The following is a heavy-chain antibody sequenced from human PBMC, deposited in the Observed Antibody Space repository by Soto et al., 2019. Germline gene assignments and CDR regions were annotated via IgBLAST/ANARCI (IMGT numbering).Heavy chain of an antibody. CDR2: ISSSSSSI. V-gene: IGHV3-48*02. J-gene: IGHJ4*02. CDR1: GFTFSSYS. D-gene: IGHD6-19*01. CDR3: ARVAVADSSLNYFDF. Sequence: EVQLVESGGGLVQPGGSLRLSCAASGFTFSSYSMNWVRQAPGKGLEWLSYISSSSSSIYYADSVKGRFTISRDNAKNSLYLQMNSLRDEDTAVYYCARVAVADSSLNYFDFCGQGTLVTVSS.